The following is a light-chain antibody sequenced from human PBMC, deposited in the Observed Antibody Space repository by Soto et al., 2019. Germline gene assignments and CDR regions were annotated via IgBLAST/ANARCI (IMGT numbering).Light chain of an antibody. J-gene: IGLJ1*01. V-gene: IGLV1-47*01. Sequence: QSVLTQPPSASGTPGQRVTISCSGSSSNIGVNYVYWYLQLPGTAPKLLIYRNNQRPSGVPDRFSGYKSGTSASLAISGLRSEDEADYDCAAWDDSLDGQVFGTGTKVTVL. CDR1: SSNIGVNY. CDR3: AAWDDSLDGQV. CDR2: RNN.